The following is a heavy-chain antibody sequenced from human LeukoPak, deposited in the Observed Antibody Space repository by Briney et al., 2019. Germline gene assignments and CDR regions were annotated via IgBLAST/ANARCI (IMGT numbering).Heavy chain of an antibody. CDR1: GYTFTNFD. V-gene: IGHV1-18*01. Sequence: ASVTVSCKASGYTFTNFDINWVRQAPGQGLEGMGWISAYTGDTNYVQKLQGRVTMTTDTSTSTAYMELRSLTSDDTAVYYCVRDHSHDYWGQGTLVTVSS. CDR2: ISAYTGDT. CDR3: VRDHSHDY. J-gene: IGHJ4*02.